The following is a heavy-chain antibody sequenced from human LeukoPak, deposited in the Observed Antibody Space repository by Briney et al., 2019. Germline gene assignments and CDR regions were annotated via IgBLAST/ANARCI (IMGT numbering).Heavy chain of an antibody. CDR1: GFTFSSYS. V-gene: IGHV3-21*01. Sequence: PGGSLRLSCAASGFTFSSYSMNWVRQAPGKGLEWVSSISSSSSYIYYADSVKGRFTISRDNSKYTVNLQMSSLSADDMAVYFCARATSYYDNSASGYWGQGTPVTVSS. CDR3: ARATSYYDNSASGY. J-gene: IGHJ4*02. CDR2: ISSSSSYI. D-gene: IGHD3-16*01.